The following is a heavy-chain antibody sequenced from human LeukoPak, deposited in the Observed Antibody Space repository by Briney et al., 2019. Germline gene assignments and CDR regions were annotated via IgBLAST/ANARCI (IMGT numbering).Heavy chain of an antibody. D-gene: IGHD3-10*01. V-gene: IGHV1-18*01. CDR3: ARNGFGELKNWFDS. Sequence: ASVKVSCKASGYTFTSYGIHWVRQAPGQGLEWMGWISAYNGNTNYAQKLQGRVTMTTDTSTSAAYMELSSLTSEDTAVYYCARNGFGELKNWFDSWGQGTLVTVSS. CDR2: ISAYNGNT. CDR1: GYTFTSYG. J-gene: IGHJ5*01.